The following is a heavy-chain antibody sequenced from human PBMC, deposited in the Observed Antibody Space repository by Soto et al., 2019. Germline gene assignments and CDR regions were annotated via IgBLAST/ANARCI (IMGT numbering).Heavy chain of an antibody. CDR3: VRERGLSSYYGMDV. D-gene: IGHD3-10*01. Sequence: EVQLVESGGGLVKPGGSLRLSCAASGFTLTTYSMNWVRQASGKGLEWVASISSSSSHIYYADSVKGRFTISRDNARNSLYLQMNSLRAEDTAVYYCVRERGLSSYYGMDVWGQGTMVTVSS. J-gene: IGHJ6*02. V-gene: IGHV3-21*02. CDR2: ISSSSSHI. CDR1: GFTLTTYS.